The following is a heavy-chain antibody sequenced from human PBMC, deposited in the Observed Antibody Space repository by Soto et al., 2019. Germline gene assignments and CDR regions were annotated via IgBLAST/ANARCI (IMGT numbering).Heavy chain of an antibody. V-gene: IGHV4-59*08. CDR1: GGSISSYY. CDR3: ARFCSFCSGGSCKFYY. CDR2: IYYSGST. D-gene: IGHD2-15*01. Sequence: SETLSLTCTVSGGSISSYYWSWIRQPPGKGLEWIGYIYYSGSTNYNPSLKSRVTISVDTSKNQFPLKLSSVTAADTAVYYCARFCSFCSGGSCKFYYWGQRSLVPVSS. J-gene: IGHJ4*02.